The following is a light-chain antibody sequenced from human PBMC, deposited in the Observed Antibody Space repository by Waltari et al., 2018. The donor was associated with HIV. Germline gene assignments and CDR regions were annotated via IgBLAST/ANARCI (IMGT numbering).Light chain of an antibody. Sequence: DIVMTQSPLTSSVTLGQPASISCKSSESLVHSDGNTYLTWLHQRPGQPPRLLIHKISGRFSGVPDRFSGSGAGTDFTLKISRVEPEDVGVYCCMQVTQFPWTFGQGTKVEIK. CDR1: ESLVHSDGNTY. J-gene: IGKJ1*01. V-gene: IGKV2-24*01. CDR3: MQVTQFPWT. CDR2: KIS.